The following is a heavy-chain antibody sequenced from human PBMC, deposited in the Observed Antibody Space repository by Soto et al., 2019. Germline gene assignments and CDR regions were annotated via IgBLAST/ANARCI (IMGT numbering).Heavy chain of an antibody. CDR3: ASHRIAVAGYFDY. V-gene: IGHV1-69*13. J-gene: IGHJ4*02. Sequence: GASVKVSCKASGGTFSSYAISWVRQAPGQGLEWMGGIIPIFGTANYAQKFQGRVTITADESTSTAYMELSSLRSGDTAVYYCASHRIAVAGYFDYWGQGTLVTVS. D-gene: IGHD6-19*01. CDR2: IIPIFGTA. CDR1: GGTFSSYA.